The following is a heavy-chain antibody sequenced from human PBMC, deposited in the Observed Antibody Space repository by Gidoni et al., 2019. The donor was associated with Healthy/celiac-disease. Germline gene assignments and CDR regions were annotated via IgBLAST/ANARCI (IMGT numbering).Heavy chain of an antibody. CDR1: GVTFSSYA. J-gene: IGHJ3*02. Sequence: QVQLVQSGAEVKKPGSSVKVSCKASGVTFSSYAISWVRQAPGQWLEWMGRIIPILGIANYAQKFQGRVTITADKSTSTAYMELSSLRSEDTAVYYCAKSYLSGEAFDIWGQGTMVTVSS. CDR2: IIPILGIA. CDR3: AKSYLSGEAFDI. V-gene: IGHV1-69*04. D-gene: IGHD7-27*01.